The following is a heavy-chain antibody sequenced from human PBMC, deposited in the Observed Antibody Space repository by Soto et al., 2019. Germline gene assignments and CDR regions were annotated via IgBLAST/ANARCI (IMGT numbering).Heavy chain of an antibody. V-gene: IGHV1-3*01. Sequence: ASVKVSCKASGYTFTSYGIHWVRQAPGQRLEWMGWINAANGDTKYSPKFQGRVTITRDTSAGTAYMELSSLRSEDTAVYYCVRRHVSATGIDWFDPWGHGTLVTVSS. D-gene: IGHD6-13*01. CDR2: INAANGDT. J-gene: IGHJ5*02. CDR1: GYTFTSYG. CDR3: VRRHVSATGIDWFDP.